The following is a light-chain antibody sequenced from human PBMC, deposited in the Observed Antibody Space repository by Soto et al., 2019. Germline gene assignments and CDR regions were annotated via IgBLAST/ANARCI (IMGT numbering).Light chain of an antibody. Sequence: QSALTQPASVSGSPGQSITISCTGTISDVGGYNYVSWYQQHPGKAPKLMIFDVSNRPSGVSNRFSGSKSGYTASLTISGLQAEDEADYYCSSYTSSSTDVFGPGTKLTVL. CDR1: ISDVGGYNY. CDR3: SSYTSSSTDV. J-gene: IGLJ1*01. CDR2: DVS. V-gene: IGLV2-14*03.